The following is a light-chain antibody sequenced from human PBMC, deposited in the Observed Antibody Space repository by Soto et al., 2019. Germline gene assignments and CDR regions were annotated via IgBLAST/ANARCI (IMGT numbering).Light chain of an antibody. J-gene: IGKJ1*01. CDR1: QSVSSSY. V-gene: IGKV3-20*01. CDR2: GAS. CDR3: QQYGSSSWT. Sequence: EIVLTHSPGTLSLSPGERATLSCRAIQSVSSSYLAWYQQKPGQAPRLLIYGASSRATGIPDRFSGSGSGTDFTLTISRLEPEDFEAYYCQQYGSSSWTFGQGTKVDIK.